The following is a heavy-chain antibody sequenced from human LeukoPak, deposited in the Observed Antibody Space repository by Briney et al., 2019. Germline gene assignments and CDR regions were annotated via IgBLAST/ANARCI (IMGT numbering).Heavy chain of an antibody. J-gene: IGHJ4*02. V-gene: IGHV1-18*01. CDR2: ISTYNGDT. D-gene: IGHD2-15*01. Sequence: ASVKVSCKASGYTFTTFGISWVRQAPGQGLEWMGWISTYNGDTHYAQKLQGRVTMTIDTSTSTAYMELRSLRSDDTAVYYCAREYCSGGSCYNADYWGQGTLVTVSS. CDR1: GYTFTTFG. CDR3: AREYCSGGSCYNADY.